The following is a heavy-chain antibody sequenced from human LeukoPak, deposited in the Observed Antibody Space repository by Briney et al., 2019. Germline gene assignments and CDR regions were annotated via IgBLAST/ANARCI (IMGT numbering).Heavy chain of an antibody. J-gene: IGHJ5*02. Sequence: SETLSLTCAVSGYSISSGYYWGWIRQPPGKGLEWIGSMYHSGSTYYDPSLKSRVTISVDTSKNQFSLKLSSVTAADTAVHYCARQAVSITMVRGVMYNWFDPWGQGTLVTVSS. CDR2: MYHSGST. D-gene: IGHD3-10*01. V-gene: IGHV4-38-2*01. CDR3: ARQAVSITMVRGVMYNWFDP. CDR1: GYSISSGYY.